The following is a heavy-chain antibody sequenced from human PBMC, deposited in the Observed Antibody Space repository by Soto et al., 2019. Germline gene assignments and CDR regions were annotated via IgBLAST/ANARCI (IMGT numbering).Heavy chain of an antibody. V-gene: IGHV1-58*01. D-gene: IGHD3-22*01. Sequence: SVKVSCKASGFTFTSSAVQWVRQARGQRLEWIGWIVVGSGNTNYAQKFQERVTITRDMSTSTAYMELSSLRSEDTAVYYCAADSYYYDSSGSDAFDIWGQGTMVTVS. CDR3: AADSYYYDSSGSDAFDI. CDR1: GFTFTSSA. J-gene: IGHJ3*02. CDR2: IVVGSGNT.